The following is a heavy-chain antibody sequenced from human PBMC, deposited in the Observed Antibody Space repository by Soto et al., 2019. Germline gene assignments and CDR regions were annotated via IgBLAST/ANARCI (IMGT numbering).Heavy chain of an antibody. Sequence: QVQLVESGGGVVQPGRSLRLSCVASGFTFSSYGMHWVRQAPGRGLEWVAIISHDGSNIYYADSVEGRFTISRDTSKNTLHLQRNSLRAVDTPVYYCAQNAGYSYGFPFDYGGQGTLVTVSS. CDR1: GFTFSSYG. CDR3: AQNAGYSYGFPFDY. V-gene: IGHV3-30*18. CDR2: ISHDGSNI. D-gene: IGHD5-18*01. J-gene: IGHJ4*02.